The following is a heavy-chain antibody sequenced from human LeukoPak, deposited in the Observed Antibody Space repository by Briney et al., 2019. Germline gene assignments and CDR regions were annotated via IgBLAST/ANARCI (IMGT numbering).Heavy chain of an antibody. Sequence: GASVKVSCKASGYTFTSYYMHWVRQAPGQGLEWMGIINPGGGSTSYAQKFQGRVTMTRDTSTSTVYMELSSLRSEDTAVYYCARAHSRITMIVVFRPPPGYWGQGTLVTVSS. CDR1: GYTFTSYY. V-gene: IGHV1-46*01. J-gene: IGHJ4*02. CDR3: ARAHSRITMIVVFRPPPGY. D-gene: IGHD3-22*01. CDR2: INPGGGST.